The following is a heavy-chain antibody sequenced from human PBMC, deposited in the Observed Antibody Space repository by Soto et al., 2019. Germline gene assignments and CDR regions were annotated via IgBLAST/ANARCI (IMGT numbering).Heavy chain of an antibody. CDR2: ISYDGSNK. CDR3: ARTSRGYSGNVYYFDY. V-gene: IGHV3-30-3*01. CDR1: GFTFSSYA. Sequence: GGSLRLSCAASGFTFSSYAMHWVRQAPGKGLEWVAVISYDGSNKYYADSVKGRFTISRDNSKNTLYLQMNSLRAEDTAVYYCARTSRGYSGNVYYFDYWGQGTLVTVSS. D-gene: IGHD5-12*01. J-gene: IGHJ4*02.